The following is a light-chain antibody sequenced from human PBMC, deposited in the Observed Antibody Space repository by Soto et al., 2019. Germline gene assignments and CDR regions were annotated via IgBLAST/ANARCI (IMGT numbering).Light chain of an antibody. CDR2: AAS. CDR3: QQSSRTPWT. J-gene: IGKJ1*01. Sequence: IQMTQSPSSLSASVGDRVTITCRASETISSYLNWYQQKPGKAPKLLIYAASSLQSGVPSRFSGSRSGTDFSLTINSLQPEDFATYYCQQSSRTPWTFGQGTKVEIK. V-gene: IGKV1-39*01. CDR1: ETISSY.